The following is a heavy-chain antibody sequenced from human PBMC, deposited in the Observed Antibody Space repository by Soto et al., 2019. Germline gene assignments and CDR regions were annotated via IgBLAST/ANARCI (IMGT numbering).Heavy chain of an antibody. D-gene: IGHD2-15*01. J-gene: IGHJ5*02. CDR1: GGTFSSYA. Sequence: SVKVSCKASGGTFSSYAISWVRQAPGQGLEWMGGIIPIFGTANYAQKFQGRVTITADKSTSTAYMELSSLRSEDTAVYYCARGLQDIVVVVAATQGWSDPWGQGTLVTVSS. V-gene: IGHV1-69*06. CDR3: ARGLQDIVVVVAATQGWSDP. CDR2: IIPIFGTA.